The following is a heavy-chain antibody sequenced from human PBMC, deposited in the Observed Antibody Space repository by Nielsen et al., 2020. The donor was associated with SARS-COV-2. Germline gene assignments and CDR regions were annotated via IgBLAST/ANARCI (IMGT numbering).Heavy chain of an antibody. Sequence: SLKISCAASGFSFDDYAMHWVRQAPGKGLEWVSGITWRSGILGYVDSVKGRFTISRDNAKNSLYLQMDSLRGEDTALYYCAKAFTAVGYYYGMDVWGQGTAVTVSS. CDR3: AKAFTAVGYYYGMDV. J-gene: IGHJ6*02. V-gene: IGHV3-9*01. D-gene: IGHD1-26*01. CDR1: GFSFDDYA. CDR2: ITWRSGIL.